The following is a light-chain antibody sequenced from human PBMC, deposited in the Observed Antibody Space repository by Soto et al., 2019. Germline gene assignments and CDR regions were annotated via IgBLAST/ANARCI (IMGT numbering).Light chain of an antibody. CDR2: AAS. CDR1: QSISSY. Sequence: DIQMTQSPSSLSASVGDRVTITCRASQSISSYLNWYQQKPGKAPKLMIYAASSLQSVVPSSFSGSGSGTDFTLTISSLQPEDFATHYCQQSYSTRATFGQGTQLEIK. CDR3: QQSYSTRAT. V-gene: IGKV1-39*01. J-gene: IGKJ2*01.